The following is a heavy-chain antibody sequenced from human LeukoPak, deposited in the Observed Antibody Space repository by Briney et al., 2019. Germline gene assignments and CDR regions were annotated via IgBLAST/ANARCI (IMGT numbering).Heavy chain of an antibody. V-gene: IGHV3-21*01. CDR2: ISSSSSYI. Sequence: GGSLRLSCAASGFTFSSYSMNWVRQAPGKGLEWVSSISSSSSYIYYADSVKGRFTISRDNAKNSLYLQMNSLRAEDTAVYYCARVYYQDSGTSYRHLDYWGQGTLVTVSS. CDR3: ARVYYQDSGTSYRHLDY. D-gene: IGHD3-22*01. CDR1: GFTFSSYS. J-gene: IGHJ4*02.